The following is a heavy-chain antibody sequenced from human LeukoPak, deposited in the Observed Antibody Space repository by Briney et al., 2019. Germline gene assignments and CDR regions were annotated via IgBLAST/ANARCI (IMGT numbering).Heavy chain of an antibody. Sequence: PGGSLRLSCAASGFTFSGYWMHWVRQAPGKGLVWVSRINSDGSTTTYADSVKGRFTISRDNAKNTLYLQMNSLRAEDTAVYYCARVTYYYDSSGYQRAIYYFDYWGQGTLVTVSS. V-gene: IGHV3-74*01. CDR3: ARVTYYYDSSGYQRAIYYFDY. CDR2: INSDGSTT. D-gene: IGHD3-22*01. J-gene: IGHJ4*02. CDR1: GFTFSGYW.